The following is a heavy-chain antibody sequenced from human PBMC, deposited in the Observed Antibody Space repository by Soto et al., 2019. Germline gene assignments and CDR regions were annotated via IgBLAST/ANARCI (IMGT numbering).Heavy chain of an antibody. CDR1: GFTFSSYA. J-gene: IGHJ4*02. D-gene: IGHD2-15*01. V-gene: IGHV3-30-3*01. CDR3: ARGGYCSGGSCYRSVAVAGGVDY. Sequence: GGSLRLSCAASGFTFSSYAMHWVRQAPGKGLEWVAVISYDGSKKYYADSGKGRFTISRDNSKNTRYLQMNILRAEDTAVYYCARGGYCSGGSCYRSVAVAGGVDYWGQGTLVTVSS. CDR2: ISYDGSKK.